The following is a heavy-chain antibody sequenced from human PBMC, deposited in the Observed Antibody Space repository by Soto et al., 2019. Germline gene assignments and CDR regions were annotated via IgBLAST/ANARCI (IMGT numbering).Heavy chain of an antibody. D-gene: IGHD4-17*01. CDR1: GYTFIDYG. J-gene: IGHJ4*02. Sequence: QVQLVQSGAEVKKPGASVKVSCKASGYTFIDYGFSWVRQAPGQGLEWMGWISAYNGNTRNAQKFQGRLTMTRDTSTSTAYMESRSLRSDDTAVYYCARDDRVYGGYGVKFDSWGQGTLVTVSS. V-gene: IGHV1-18*01. CDR2: ISAYNGNT. CDR3: ARDDRVYGGYGVKFDS.